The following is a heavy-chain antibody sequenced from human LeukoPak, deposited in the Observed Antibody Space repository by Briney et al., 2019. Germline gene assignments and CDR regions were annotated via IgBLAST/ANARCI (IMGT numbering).Heavy chain of an antibody. J-gene: IGHJ4*02. D-gene: IGHD4-17*01. CDR1: GFTFDDYA. CDR3: AKDVLAVTTKGGFDY. Sequence: GGSLRLSCAASGFTFDDYAMHWVRQAPGKGLEWVSGISWNSGSIGYADSVKGRFTISRDNAKNSLYLQMNSLRAEDTALYYCAKDVLAVTTKGGFDYWGQGTLVTVSS. V-gene: IGHV3-9*01. CDR2: ISWNSGSI.